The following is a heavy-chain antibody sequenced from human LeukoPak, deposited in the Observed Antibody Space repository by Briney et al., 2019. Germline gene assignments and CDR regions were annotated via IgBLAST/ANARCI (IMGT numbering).Heavy chain of an antibody. J-gene: IGHJ4*02. D-gene: IGHD5-24*01. CDR3: ARNRDGYNSFDY. CDR1: GGSISSHH. Sequence: SETLSLTCTVSGGSISSHHWSWIRQPPGKGLEWIGYIYHSGSTNYNPSLKSRVTISVDTSKNHFSLKLSSVTAADTAVYYCARNRDGYNSFDYWGQGTLVTVSS. CDR2: IYHSGST. V-gene: IGHV4-59*11.